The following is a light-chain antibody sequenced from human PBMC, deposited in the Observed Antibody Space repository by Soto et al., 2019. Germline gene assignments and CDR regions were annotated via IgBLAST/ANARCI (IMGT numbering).Light chain of an antibody. V-gene: IGKV1-39*01. J-gene: IGKJ1*01. CDR1: QSISSW. CDR3: PHSYSTPWP. Sequence: MTQSPSTLSASLGDRVPITCRASQSISSWLAWYQQKPGKAPKLLIYAASSLQSGVPSRFSGSGSGTDFTLTISSLQPEDFAPYYCPHSYSTPWPFGQVTKVDIK. CDR2: AAS.